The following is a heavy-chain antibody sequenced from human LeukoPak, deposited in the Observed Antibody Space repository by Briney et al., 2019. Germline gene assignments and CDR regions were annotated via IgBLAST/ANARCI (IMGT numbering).Heavy chain of an antibody. CDR2: IYYSGST. CDR1: GGSISSGDYY. Sequence: SETLSLTCTVSGGSISSGDYYWSWISQPPGKGLEWIWYIYYSGSTYYNPSLKSRVTISVDTSKNQFSLKLSSVTAADTAVYYCASHFYGSGSWAFDYWGQGTLVTVSS. CDR3: ASHFYGSGSWAFDY. D-gene: IGHD3-10*01. J-gene: IGHJ4*02. V-gene: IGHV4-30-4*01.